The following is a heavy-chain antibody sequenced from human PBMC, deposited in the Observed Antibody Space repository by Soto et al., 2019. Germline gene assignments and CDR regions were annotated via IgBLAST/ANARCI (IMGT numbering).Heavy chain of an antibody. Sequence: QVQLQESGPGLVKPSETLSLTCTVSGGSISSYYWSWIRQRPGKGLEWIGYIYYSGSTNYNPSLKSRVTISVDTSKNQFSLKLSSVTAADTAVYYCARDSHHFLPPLWGQGTLVTVSS. V-gene: IGHV4-59*01. CDR2: IYYSGST. CDR1: GGSISSYY. CDR3: ARDSHHFLPPL. J-gene: IGHJ4*02.